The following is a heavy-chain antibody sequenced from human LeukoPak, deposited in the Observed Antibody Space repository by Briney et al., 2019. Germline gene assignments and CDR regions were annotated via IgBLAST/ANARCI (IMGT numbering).Heavy chain of an antibody. CDR2: IYYSGST. Sequence: SETLSLTCTVSGGSISSYYWSWIRQPPGKGLEWIGYIYYSGSTDYNPSLKSRVTISVDTSKNQFSLKLSSVTAADTAVYYCARGAGYGAIDWGQGTLVTVSS. V-gene: IGHV4-59*01. CDR1: GGSISSYY. D-gene: IGHD4-17*01. CDR3: ARGAGYGAID. J-gene: IGHJ4*02.